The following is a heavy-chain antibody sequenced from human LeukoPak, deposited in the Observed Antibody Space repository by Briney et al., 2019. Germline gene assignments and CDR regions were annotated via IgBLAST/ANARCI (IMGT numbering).Heavy chain of an antibody. CDR3: ARASAGTYYDFWSNFDY. Sequence: SVKVSCKASGGTFSIYAISWVRQAPGQGLEWMAGMIPIFGTANYAQKFQGRVTITADESTGTAYMELSSLRSEDTAVYYCARASAGTYYDFWSNFDYWGQGTLVTVSS. V-gene: IGHV1-69*13. CDR2: MIPIFGTA. CDR1: GGTFSIYA. J-gene: IGHJ4*02. D-gene: IGHD3-3*01.